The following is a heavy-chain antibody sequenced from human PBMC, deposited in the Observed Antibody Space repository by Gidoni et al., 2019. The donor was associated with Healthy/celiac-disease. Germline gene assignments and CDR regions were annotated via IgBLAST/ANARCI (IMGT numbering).Heavy chain of an antibody. V-gene: IGHV1-69*01. Sequence: QVQLVQSGAEVKTPESSVKVSCKASGGTFSSYAISWVRQAPGQGLECMGGIIPIFGTANYAQTFQGRVTITADESTSTDYMELSSLRSEDTAVYYCAGHIVVVPAAMGAFDIWGQGTMVTVSS. CDR2: IIPIFGTA. J-gene: IGHJ3*02. CDR3: AGHIVVVPAAMGAFDI. CDR1: GGTFSSYA. D-gene: IGHD2-2*01.